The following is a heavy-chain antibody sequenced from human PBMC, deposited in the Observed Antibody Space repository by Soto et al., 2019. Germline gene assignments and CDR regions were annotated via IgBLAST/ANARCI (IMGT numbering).Heavy chain of an antibody. CDR3: ASGDCSGGRCYPYYYYGIDV. D-gene: IGHD2-15*01. CDR1: GYTFNSYG. Sequence: QVHLEQSGAEVKKPGASVKVSCKASGYTFNSYGISWVRQAPGQGLEWMGWISSYNGNPIYVQSLQGRVTMTVDTSTSTAYMELRSLTSDDTAVYYCASGDCSGGRCYPYYYYGIDVWGQGTTVIVSS. V-gene: IGHV1-18*01. J-gene: IGHJ6*02. CDR2: ISSYNGNP.